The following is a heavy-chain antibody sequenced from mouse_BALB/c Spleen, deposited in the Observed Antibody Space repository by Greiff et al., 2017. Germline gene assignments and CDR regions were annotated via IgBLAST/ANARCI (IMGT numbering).Heavy chain of an antibody. V-gene: IGHV5-6-4*01. Sequence: EVKLQESGGGLVKPGGSLKLSCAASGFTFSSYTMSWVRQTPEKRLEWVATISSGGSYTYYPDSVKGRFTISRDNAKNTLYLQMSSLKSEDTAMYYCTRDDGGMDYWGQGTSVTVSS. CDR1: GFTFSSYT. J-gene: IGHJ4*01. CDR3: TRDDGGMDY. CDR2: ISSGGSYT.